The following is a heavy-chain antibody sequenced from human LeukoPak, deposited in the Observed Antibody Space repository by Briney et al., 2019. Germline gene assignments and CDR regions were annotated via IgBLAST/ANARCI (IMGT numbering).Heavy chain of an antibody. D-gene: IGHD3-22*01. Sequence: QPGGSLRLSCAASGFTFSNYGMSWVRQAPGKGLEWVSGISGSGDSTYYTDSVKGRLTISRDNSKKTLYLQMNSLRAEDTAVYYCAKTLFTMIVVVTPLDYWGQGTLVTVSS. V-gene: IGHV3-23*01. J-gene: IGHJ4*02. CDR2: ISGSGDST. CDR3: AKTLFTMIVVVTPLDY. CDR1: GFTFSNYG.